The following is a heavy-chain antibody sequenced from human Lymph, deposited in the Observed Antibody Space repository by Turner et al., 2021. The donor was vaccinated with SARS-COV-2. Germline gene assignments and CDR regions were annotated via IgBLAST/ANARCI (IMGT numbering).Heavy chain of an antibody. CDR2: FDPEDGEI. V-gene: IGHV1-24*01. Sequence: QVQLVQSGTEVKKPGASVKVSCKVSGYTLTELSMHWVRQAPGKGVEWRGGFDPEDGEIIYAQKFQGRVTMTEDTSTDTAYMELSSLRSEDTAVYYCAIVLCTGSSCYYYGMDVWGQGTTVTVSS. CDR1: GYTLTELS. J-gene: IGHJ6*02. CDR3: AIVLCTGSSCYYYGMDV. D-gene: IGHD2-15*01.